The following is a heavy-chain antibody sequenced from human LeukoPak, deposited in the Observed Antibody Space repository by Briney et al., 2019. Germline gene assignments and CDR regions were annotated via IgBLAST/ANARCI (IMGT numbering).Heavy chain of an antibody. V-gene: IGHV3-23*01. J-gene: IGHJ4*02. D-gene: IGHD5-18*01. Sequence: GGSLRLSCAASGFTFSNYAMSWVRQAPGKGLEWVSAISGIVISTYYTDSVKGRFTISRDNSKNTLYLQMNSLRAEDTAVYYCVNGYTYGQNWGQGTLVTVSS. CDR3: VNGYTYGQN. CDR2: ISGIVIST. CDR1: GFTFSNYA.